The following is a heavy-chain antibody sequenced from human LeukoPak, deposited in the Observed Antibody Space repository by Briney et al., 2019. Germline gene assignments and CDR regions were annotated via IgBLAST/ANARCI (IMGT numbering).Heavy chain of an antibody. CDR1: GDSVSSGSYY. V-gene: IGHV4-61*01. J-gene: IGHJ4*02. D-gene: IGHD3/OR15-3a*01. Sequence: PSGTLSLTCTVSGDSVSSGSYYWSWIRQPPGKGLEWIGYIYYSGSTNYNPSLKSRVTISVDTSKNQFSLKLSSVTAADTAVYYCARGVIFGHFDYWGQGTLVTVSS. CDR3: ARGVIFGHFDY. CDR2: IYYSGST.